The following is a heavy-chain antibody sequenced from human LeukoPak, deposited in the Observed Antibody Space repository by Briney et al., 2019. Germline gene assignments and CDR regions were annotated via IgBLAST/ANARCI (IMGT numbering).Heavy chain of an antibody. CDR3: ARGGAAYSVDY. CDR1: GFTVSSNY. CDR2: IYRGGST. V-gene: IGHV3-53*01. D-gene: IGHD2-21*01. Sequence: AGSLRLSCAASGFTVSSNYMSWVRQTPGKGLEWVSVIYRGGSTYYADSVKGRFTISRDTSRNTLYLQMNSLRAEDTAVYYCARGGAAYSVDYWGQGTLVSVSS. J-gene: IGHJ4*02.